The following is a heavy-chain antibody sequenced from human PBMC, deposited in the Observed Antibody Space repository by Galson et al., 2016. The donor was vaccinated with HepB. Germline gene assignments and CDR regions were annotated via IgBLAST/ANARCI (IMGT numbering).Heavy chain of an antibody. J-gene: IGHJ4*02. CDR3: ARGGYGDYLDY. V-gene: IGHV1-46*01. CDR1: GYILTSYY. Sequence: SCKASGYILTSYYIHWVRQAPGQGLEWMGIINPSGGSRTYAQKFQGRVTMTRDTSTSTVYMELSSLGSEDTAVYYCARGGYGDYLDYWGQGTLVTVSS. CDR2: INPSGGSR. D-gene: IGHD4-17*01.